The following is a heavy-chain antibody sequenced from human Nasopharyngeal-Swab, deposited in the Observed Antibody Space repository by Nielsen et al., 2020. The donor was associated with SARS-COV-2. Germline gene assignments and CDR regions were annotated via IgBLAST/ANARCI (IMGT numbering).Heavy chain of an antibody. J-gene: IGHJ3*02. V-gene: IGHV3-7*01. D-gene: IGHD2-15*01. CDR2: IKQDGSEK. CDR3: AKAATLDAFDI. Sequence: GESLKISCAASGFTFSSYWMSWVRQAPGKGLEWVANIKQDGSEKYYVDSVKGRFTISRDNAKNSLYLQMNSLRAEDTAVYYCAKAATLDAFDIWGQGTMVTVSS. CDR1: GFTFSSYW.